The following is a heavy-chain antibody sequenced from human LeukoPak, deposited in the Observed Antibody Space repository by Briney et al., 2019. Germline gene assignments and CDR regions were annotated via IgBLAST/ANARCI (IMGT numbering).Heavy chain of an antibody. Sequence: PSETLSPTCTVSGGSISSGSYYWSWIRQPAGKGLEWIGRIYTSGSTNYNPSLKSRVTISVDTSENQFSLKLNSVTAADTAMYYCARSELLWFGKVNSGFDFWGQGTLVTVSS. J-gene: IGHJ4*02. CDR3: ARSELLWFGKVNSGFDF. CDR1: GGSISSGSYY. CDR2: IYTSGST. D-gene: IGHD3-10*01. V-gene: IGHV4-61*02.